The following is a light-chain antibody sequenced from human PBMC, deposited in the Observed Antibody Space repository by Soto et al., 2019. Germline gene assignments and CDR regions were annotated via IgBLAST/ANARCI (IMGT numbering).Light chain of an antibody. V-gene: IGKV3-20*01. CDR3: QQYASPYT. J-gene: IGKJ2*01. Sequence: EIVLTQSPGTLSLSPGERATLSCRASESVSSTKLAWYQHKPGQAPRLLIYGASSRATGIPDRFSASGSGTDFILPSSRLEPEDFAVYYCQQYASPYTFGQVTNLEIK. CDR2: GAS. CDR1: ESVSSTK.